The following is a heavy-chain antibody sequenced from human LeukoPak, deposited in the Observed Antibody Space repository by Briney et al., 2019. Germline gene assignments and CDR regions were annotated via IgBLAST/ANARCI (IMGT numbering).Heavy chain of an antibody. J-gene: IGHJ4*02. CDR1: GFTVSSNY. Sequence: GGSLRLSCAASGFTVSSNYMSWVRQAPGKGLEWVSVIYSGGSTYYADSVKGRFTISRDNSKNTLYLQMNSLRAEGTAVYYCARAVWSHYYFDYWGQGTLGTVSS. CDR2: IYSGGST. D-gene: IGHD3-10*01. CDR3: ARAVWSHYYFDY. V-gene: IGHV3-53*01.